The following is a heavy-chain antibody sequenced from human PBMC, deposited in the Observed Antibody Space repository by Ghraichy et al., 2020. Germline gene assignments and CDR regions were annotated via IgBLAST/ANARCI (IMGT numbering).Heavy chain of an antibody. Sequence: SETLSLTHSITAPAFDDSSEEHTPELPSHYSISYAYIYYNRNTNYNPSLKSRVTISVDTSKNQFSLKLSSVTAADTAVYYCARGGRIRNSCAFDIWGQGT. D-gene: IGHD3-3*02. CDR1: APAFDDS. J-gene: IGHJ3*02. CDR2: IYYNRNT. V-gene: IGHV4-59*01. CDR3: ARGGRIRNSCAFDI.